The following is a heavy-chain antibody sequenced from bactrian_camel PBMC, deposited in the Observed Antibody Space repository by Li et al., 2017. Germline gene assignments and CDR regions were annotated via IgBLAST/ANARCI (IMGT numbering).Heavy chain of an antibody. Sequence: HVQLVESGGGLVQPGGSLRITCSASETTDWLYWVRQGPGKGLEWVASIKSGGRYTYHADSVKGRFTISSDGAKGTVYLQMNSLKPEDTAVYYCATDTLEYGGKAYNYWGQGTQVTVS. J-gene: IGHJ4*01. D-gene: IGHD6*01. V-gene: IGHV3S6*01. CDR3: ATDTLEYGGKAYNY. CDR1: ETTDW. CDR2: IKSGGRYT.